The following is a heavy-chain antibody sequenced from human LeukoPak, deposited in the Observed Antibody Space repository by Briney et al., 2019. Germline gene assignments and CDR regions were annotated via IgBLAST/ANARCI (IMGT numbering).Heavy chain of an antibody. V-gene: IGHV4-38-2*02. CDR2: IYHSGST. J-gene: IGHJ4*02. CDR1: GYSISTGYY. D-gene: IGHD3-22*01. CDR3: ASSYSILSSGYYYY. Sequence: RSSETLSLTCTVSGYSISTGYYWGWIRQPPGKGLEWIGSIYHSGSTYYNPSLKSRVTISVDTSKNQFSLKLSSVTAADTAVYYCASSYSILSSGYYYYWGQGTLVTVSS.